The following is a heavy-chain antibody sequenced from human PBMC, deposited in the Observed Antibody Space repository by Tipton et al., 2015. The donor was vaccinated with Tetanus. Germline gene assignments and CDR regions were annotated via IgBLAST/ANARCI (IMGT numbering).Heavy chain of an antibody. CDR2: IYPADSDT. CDR3: ARAHCADGVCNFDF. Sequence: QLVQSGGEVKKPGESLKISCKGSGYIFNNYWIGWVRQKPGRGLEWMGIIYPADSDTRYSPSFQGQVTISVDKSIDIGYLQWSSLKASDTSMFYCARAHCADGVCNFDFWGQGALVTVAS. J-gene: IGHJ4*02. CDR1: GYIFNNYW. D-gene: IGHD2-8*01. V-gene: IGHV5-51*01.